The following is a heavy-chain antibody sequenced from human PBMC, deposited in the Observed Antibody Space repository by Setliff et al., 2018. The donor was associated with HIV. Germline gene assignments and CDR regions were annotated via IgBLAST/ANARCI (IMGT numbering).Heavy chain of an antibody. D-gene: IGHD3-9*01. CDR1: GGSIASSTHY. V-gene: IGHV4-39*01. Sequence: SETLSLTCTASGGSIASSTHYWAWIRQPPGKGLEWIGSVYYNGATDHNPSLKSRVTISVDTSNQQFSLKLSSVTAADTAVYYCARHEGYNDFLTGYFRYKWYDPWGQGTLVTVSS. CDR2: VYYNGAT. J-gene: IGHJ5*02. CDR3: ARHEGYNDFLTGYFRYKWYDP.